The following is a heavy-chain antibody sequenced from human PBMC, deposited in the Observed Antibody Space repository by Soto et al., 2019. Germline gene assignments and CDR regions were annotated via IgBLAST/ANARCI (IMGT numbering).Heavy chain of an antibody. V-gene: IGHV5-51*01. CDR2: IHPGDSDT. CDR1: GYSFTNYW. Sequence: HGESLKISCKSSGYSFTNYWIAWVRQMPGKGLEWMGIIHPGDSDTKYSPSFQGQVTISADTSISTAYLQWNILKASDTATYYCVRQGSLGFQHWGQGTLVTVSS. CDR3: VRQGSLGFQH. J-gene: IGHJ1*01. D-gene: IGHD3-16*01.